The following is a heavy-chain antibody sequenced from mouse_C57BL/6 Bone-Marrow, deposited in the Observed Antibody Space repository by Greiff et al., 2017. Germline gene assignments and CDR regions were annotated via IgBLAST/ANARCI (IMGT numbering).Heavy chain of an antibody. CDR3: ATNRGIYYDYDGDWYFDV. V-gene: IGHV1-74*01. CDR2: IHPSDSDT. D-gene: IGHD2-4*01. J-gene: IGHJ1*03. Sequence: QVQLQQPGAELVKPGASVKVSCKASGYTFTSSWMHWVKQRPGQGLEWIGRIHPSDSDTNYNQKFKGKAPLTVDKSSSTAYMQLSSLTSEDSAVYYCATNRGIYYDYDGDWYFDVWGTGTTVTVSS. CDR1: GYTFTSSW.